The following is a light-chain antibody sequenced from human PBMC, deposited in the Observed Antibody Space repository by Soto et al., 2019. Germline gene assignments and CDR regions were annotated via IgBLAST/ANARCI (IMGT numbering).Light chain of an antibody. CDR2: GAS. Sequence: AIQNTGAPCAFPTFVGARVSICFWASQGIGNALGWYQQKPGKPPKVLIYGASNLQSGVPPRFSGSGSGTDFTLAISSLQPEDSATYYCLQDINSPGTFGQGTKVDIK. CDR3: LQDINSPGT. V-gene: IGKV1-6*01. CDR1: QGIGNA. J-gene: IGKJ1*01.